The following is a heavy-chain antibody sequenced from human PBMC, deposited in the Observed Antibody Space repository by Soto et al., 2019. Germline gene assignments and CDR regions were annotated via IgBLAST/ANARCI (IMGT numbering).Heavy chain of an antibody. CDR2: MNPNSGNT. V-gene: IGHV1-8*01. D-gene: IGHD3-10*01. CDR1: GYTFTSYD. Sequence: ASVKVSCKASGYTFTSYDINRVRQATGQGLEWMGWMNPNSGNTGYAQKFQGRVTMTRNTSISTAYMELSSLRSEDTAVYYCARGARYGSGLDPWGQGTLVTVSS. J-gene: IGHJ5*02. CDR3: ARGARYGSGLDP.